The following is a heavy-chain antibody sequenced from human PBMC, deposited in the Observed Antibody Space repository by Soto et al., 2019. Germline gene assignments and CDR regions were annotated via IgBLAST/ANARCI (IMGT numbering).Heavy chain of an antibody. D-gene: IGHD6-25*01. CDR1: GFTFSSYS. J-gene: IGHJ4*02. CDR3: ARDILFRLPVIERGY. V-gene: IGHV3-21*01. Sequence: GGSLRLSCAASGFTFSSYSMNWVRQAPGKGLEWVSSISSSSSYIYYADSVKGRFTISRDNAKNSLYLQMNSLRAEDTAVYYCARDILFRLPVIERGYWGQGTLVTVSS. CDR2: ISSSSSYI.